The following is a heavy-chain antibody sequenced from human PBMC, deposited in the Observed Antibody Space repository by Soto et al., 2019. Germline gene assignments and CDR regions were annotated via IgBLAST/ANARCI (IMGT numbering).Heavy chain of an antibody. Sequence: PXETLSVPGAVYCGSFSGYYWSWIRQPPGRGLEWIGEINHSGRTNYNPSLKSRVTISVDTSKNQSSLKLSSVTAADTAVYYCARGRGFDYWGQGTLVTVSS. CDR1: CGSFSGYY. CDR3: ARGRGFDY. CDR2: INHSGRT. V-gene: IGHV4-34*01. D-gene: IGHD3-10*01. J-gene: IGHJ4*02.